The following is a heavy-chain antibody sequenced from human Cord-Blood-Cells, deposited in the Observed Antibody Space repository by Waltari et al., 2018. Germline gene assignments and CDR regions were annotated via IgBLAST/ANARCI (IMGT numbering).Heavy chain of an antibody. CDR1: GGSFSGYY. CDR2: INHSGST. CDR3: EREDPSAAALDY. D-gene: IGHD6-13*01. V-gene: IGHV4-34*01. J-gene: IGHJ4*02. Sequence: QVQLQQWGAGLLKPSETLSLTCAVYGGSFSGYYWSWIRQPPGKGLEWIGEINHSGSTNYNPSLKSRVTISVDTSKNQFSLKLSSVTAADTAVYYCEREDPSAAALDYWGQGTLVTVSS.